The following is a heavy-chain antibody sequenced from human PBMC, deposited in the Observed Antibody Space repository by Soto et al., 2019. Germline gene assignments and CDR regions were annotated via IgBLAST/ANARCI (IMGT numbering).Heavy chain of an antibody. D-gene: IGHD3-22*01. J-gene: IGHJ4*02. CDR3: ARRNYFESSGYYHFDY. CDR1: GASVGGHY. CDR2: VDYTGST. V-gene: IGHV4-59*02. Sequence: QVQLQESGPGLVKPSETLSLTCQVSGASVGGHYWSWIRQPPGKGLEWIGFVDYTGSTKTNPFLKSRVTFSIDTSNNQFSLRLRSVTAVDTAVYFCARRNYFESSGYYHFDYWGQGILVTVSS.